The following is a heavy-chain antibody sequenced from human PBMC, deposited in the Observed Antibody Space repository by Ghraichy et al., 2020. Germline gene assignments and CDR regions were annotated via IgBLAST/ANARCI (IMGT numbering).Heavy chain of an antibody. CDR1: GFTFDDYA. V-gene: IGHV3-9*01. J-gene: IGHJ6*02. D-gene: IGHD3-10*01. Sequence: SLNISCAASGFTFDDYAMHWVRQAPGKGLEWVSGISWNSGSIGYADSVKGRFTISRDNAKNSLYLQMNSLRAEDTALYYCAKLVSASYGDDYGMDVWGQGTTVTVSS. CDR2: ISWNSGSI. CDR3: AKLVSASYGDDYGMDV.